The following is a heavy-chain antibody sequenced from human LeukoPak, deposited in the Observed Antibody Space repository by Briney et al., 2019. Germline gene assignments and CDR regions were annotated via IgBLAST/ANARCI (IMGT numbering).Heavy chain of an antibody. CDR3: ARAPSEIGGYYPEYFRH. CDR2: IKSDGKT. Sequence: GGSLRVSCTASGFTFSSYWMHWFRQAPGKGLVWVSRIKSDGKTNYADSVKGRFTISRDNAKNTVSLQMNSLRAEDTGVYYCARAPSEIGGYYPEYFRHWGKGTLVTVSS. CDR1: GFTFSSYW. V-gene: IGHV3-74*01. D-gene: IGHD3-22*01. J-gene: IGHJ1*01.